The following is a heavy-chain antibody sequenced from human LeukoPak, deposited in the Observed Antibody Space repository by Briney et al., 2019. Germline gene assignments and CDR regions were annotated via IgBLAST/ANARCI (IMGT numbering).Heavy chain of an antibody. Sequence: GGSLRLSCAASGFTFSSYAMSWVRQAPGKRLEWVSAISGSGGSTYYADSVKGRFTISRDNSKNTLYLQMNSLRAEDTAVYYCTKGGREVAAAARHMDVWGQGTTVTVSS. D-gene: IGHD2-2*01. CDR3: TKGGREVAAAARHMDV. J-gene: IGHJ6*02. CDR2: ISGSGGST. V-gene: IGHV3-23*01. CDR1: GFTFSSYA.